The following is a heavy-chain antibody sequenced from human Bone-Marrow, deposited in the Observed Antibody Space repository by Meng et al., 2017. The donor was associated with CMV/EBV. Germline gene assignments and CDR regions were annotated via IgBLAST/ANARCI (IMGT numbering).Heavy chain of an antibody. V-gene: IGHV4-39*07. CDR2: IYYSGST. Sequence: SETLSLTCTVSGGSISSSSYYWGWIRQPPGKGLEWIGSIYYSGSTYYNPSLKSRVTISVDTSKNQFSLKLSSVTAADTAVYYCARGEGTTSNGFDYWGQGTRVTGSS. CDR3: ARGEGTTSNGFDY. J-gene: IGHJ4*02. CDR1: GGSISSSSYY. D-gene: IGHD2/OR15-2a*01.